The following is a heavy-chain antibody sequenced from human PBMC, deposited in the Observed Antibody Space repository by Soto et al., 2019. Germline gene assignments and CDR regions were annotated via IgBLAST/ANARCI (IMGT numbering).Heavy chain of an antibody. J-gene: IGHJ4*02. V-gene: IGHV3-33*01. CDR1: GFTFSIYG. CDR3: ARAYCSSTNCSNYYYGLDVSGGSGGAWFDY. CDR2: VWYNGGSK. D-gene: IGHD2-2*01. Sequence: VRLSCAASGFTFSIYGMHWVRQAPGKGLDWVALVWYNGGSKYYADSVKGRFTISRDNSKNTVYLQMDSLRAEDTAVYYCARAYCSSTNCSNYYYGLDVSGGSGGAWFDYWGQGTLVTVSS.